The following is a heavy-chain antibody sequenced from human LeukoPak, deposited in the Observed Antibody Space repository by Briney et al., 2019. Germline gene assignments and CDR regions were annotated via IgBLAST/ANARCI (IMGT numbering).Heavy chain of an antibody. D-gene: IGHD3-3*01. J-gene: IGHJ4*02. CDR1: GFTFADHA. CDR3: APRGVVIDY. CDR2: ISGGSTST. Sequence: GGSLRLSCVASGFTFADHAVSWVRQAPGKGLEWVSAISGGSTSTYYADPVKDRFTVSRDNSKNTLYLQMNSLRDEDTAVYYCAPRGVVIDYWGQGTLVTVSS. V-gene: IGHV3-23*01.